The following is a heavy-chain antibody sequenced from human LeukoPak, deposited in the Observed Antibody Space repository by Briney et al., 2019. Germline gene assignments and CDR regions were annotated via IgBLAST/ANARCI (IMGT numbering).Heavy chain of an antibody. CDR1: GNTFTGYY. V-gene: IGHV1-46*01. Sequence: ASVKVSCKASGNTFTGYYMHWVRQAPGQGLEWMGIINPSGGSTSYAQKFQGRVTMTRDTSTSTVYMELSSLRSEDTAVYYCARDRGSALEDWGQGTLVTVSS. CDR2: INPSGGST. J-gene: IGHJ4*02. CDR3: ARDRGSALED. D-gene: IGHD6-25*01.